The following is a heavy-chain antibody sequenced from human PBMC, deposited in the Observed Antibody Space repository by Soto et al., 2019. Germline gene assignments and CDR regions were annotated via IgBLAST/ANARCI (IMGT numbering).Heavy chain of an antibody. D-gene: IGHD5-12*01. V-gene: IGHV1-2*02. J-gene: IGHJ4*02. CDR3: ARANSGDDDEFDY. CDR2: ISPNSGGT. Sequence: VASVKVSCKASGYTFTGYYIHWVRQAPGQGLEWMGWISPNSGGTNSAQKFQGRVTLTRDTSINSVYMELSRLRSDDTAVYYCARANSGDDDEFDYWGQGTPVTVSS. CDR1: GYTFTGYY.